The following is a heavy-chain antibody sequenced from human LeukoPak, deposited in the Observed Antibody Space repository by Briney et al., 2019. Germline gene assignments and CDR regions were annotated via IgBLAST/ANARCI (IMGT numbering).Heavy chain of an antibody. V-gene: IGHV4-59*12. CDR1: GGSISPYY. J-gene: IGHJ4*02. Sequence: PSETLSLTCTVSGGSISPYYWSWIRQSPGKGLEWIGYIYYSGNTNYSPSLKNRVTISVDTSKNQFSLKLSSVTAADTAVYYCARVGPDCSSTSCYFDYWGQGTLVTVSS. D-gene: IGHD2-2*01. CDR3: ARVGPDCSSTSCYFDY. CDR2: IYYSGNT.